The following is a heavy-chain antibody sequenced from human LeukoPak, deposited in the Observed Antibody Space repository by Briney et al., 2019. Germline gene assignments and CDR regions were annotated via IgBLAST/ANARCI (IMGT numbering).Heavy chain of an antibody. CDR2: INHSGST. CDR1: GGSFSGYY. CDR3: ARSTGGNSAY. Sequence: MPSETLSLTCAVYGGSFSGYYWSWIRQPPGKGLEWIGEINHSGSTNYNPSLKSRVTISVDSSKNHFSLNLSSVTAADTAVYYCARSTGGNSAYWGQGILVTVSS. D-gene: IGHD4-23*01. V-gene: IGHV4-34*01. J-gene: IGHJ4*02.